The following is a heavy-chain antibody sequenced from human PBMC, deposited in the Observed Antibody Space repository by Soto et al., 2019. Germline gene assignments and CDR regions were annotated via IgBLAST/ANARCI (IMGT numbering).Heavy chain of an antibody. CDR1: GFTYSTYT. Sequence: PGGSLRLSCAASGFTYSTYTMHWVRQAPGKGLEWVAVISYDGSNKYYADSVKGRFTISRDNSKNTLYLQMNSLRAEDTAVYYCAKDELWFGDQAYYFDYWGQGTLVTVSS. D-gene: IGHD3-10*01. CDR3: AKDELWFGDQAYYFDY. V-gene: IGHV3-30*18. J-gene: IGHJ4*02. CDR2: ISYDGSNK.